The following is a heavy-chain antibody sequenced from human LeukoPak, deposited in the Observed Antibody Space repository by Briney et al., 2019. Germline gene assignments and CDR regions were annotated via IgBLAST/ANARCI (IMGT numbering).Heavy chain of an antibody. V-gene: IGHV3-7*01. CDR1: GFTFSSYW. J-gene: IGHJ4*02. Sequence: PGGSLRLSCVASGFTFSSYWMAWVRQAPGQGLEWLANIKQDGSDKYYVDSVKGRFTISRDNAKNSLYLQMNNLRVEDTAVYYCARAGYTSGYDYWGQGTLVTVSS. D-gene: IGHD6-19*01. CDR2: IKQDGSDK. CDR3: ARAGYTSGYDY.